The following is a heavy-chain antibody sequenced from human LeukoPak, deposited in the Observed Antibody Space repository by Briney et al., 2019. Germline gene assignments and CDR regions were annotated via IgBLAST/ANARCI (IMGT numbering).Heavy chain of an antibody. CDR2: INHSGST. CDR3: AGAGYSSGWYNWFDP. CDR1: GGSFSGYY. V-gene: IGHV4-34*01. Sequence: KPSETLSLTCAVYGGSFSGYYWSWIRQPPGKGLEWIGEINHSGSTNYNPSLKSRVTISVDTSKNQFSLKLSSVTAADTAVYYCAGAGYSSGWYNWFDPWGQGTLVTVSS. D-gene: IGHD6-19*01. J-gene: IGHJ5*02.